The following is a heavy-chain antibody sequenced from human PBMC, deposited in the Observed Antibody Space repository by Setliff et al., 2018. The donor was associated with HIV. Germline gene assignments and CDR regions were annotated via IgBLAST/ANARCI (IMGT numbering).Heavy chain of an antibody. J-gene: IGHJ4*02. Sequence: GGSLRLSCAASGFTSSNYWMSWVRQAPGKGLEWVANINQDGNERYYVDSVTGRFTISRDNARNSLYLQMNSLRAEDAAVYYCAKDVLVGGTYRLVPDYWGQGTLVTVS. V-gene: IGHV3-7*01. CDR1: GFTSSNYW. CDR2: INQDGNER. CDR3: AKDVLVGGTYRLVPDY. D-gene: IGHD3-9*01.